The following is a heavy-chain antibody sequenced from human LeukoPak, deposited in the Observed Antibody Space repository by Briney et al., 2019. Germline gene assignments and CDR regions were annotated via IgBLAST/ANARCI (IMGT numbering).Heavy chain of an antibody. CDR2: ISSSSSYI. Sequence: GGSLRLSCAASGFTFSSYSMNWVRQAPGKGLEWVSSISSSSSYIYYADSVKGRFTISRDNAKNSLYLQMNSLRAEDTAVYYCAKEADYYDSSGLPDDYWGQGTLVTVSS. D-gene: IGHD3-22*01. J-gene: IGHJ4*02. CDR1: GFTFSSYS. CDR3: AKEADYYDSSGLPDDY. V-gene: IGHV3-21*01.